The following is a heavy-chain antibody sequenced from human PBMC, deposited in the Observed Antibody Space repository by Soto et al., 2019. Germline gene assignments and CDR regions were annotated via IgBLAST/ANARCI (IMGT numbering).Heavy chain of an antibody. J-gene: IGHJ4*02. D-gene: IGHD6-13*01. CDR2: IIPIFGKA. CDR1: GGTFSSYA. V-gene: IGHV1-69*12. Sequence: QVQLVQSGAEVKXPGSSVKVSCKASGGTFSSYAISWVRQAPGQGLEWMGGIIPIFGKANYAQKVQGRVTITADESTRTAYMELSSLRSEDPAVYYGARDTYSSSWYDYWGQGTLVTVSS. CDR3: ARDTYSSSWYDY.